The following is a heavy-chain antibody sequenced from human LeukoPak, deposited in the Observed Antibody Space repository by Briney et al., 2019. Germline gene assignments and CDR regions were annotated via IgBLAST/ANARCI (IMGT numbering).Heavy chain of an antibody. CDR1: GFPFSSYW. J-gene: IGHJ4*02. V-gene: IGHV3-74*03. CDR2: ISGDGTIK. CDR3: SRPQFDY. Sequence: GGCLTPSCEPSGFPFSSYWMLWVRQAPGKGLVWVSRISGDGTIKTYADFVRGRFTISRDNTKNILYLQMNSLKVEDTATYFCSRPQFDYWGREALVPVSS.